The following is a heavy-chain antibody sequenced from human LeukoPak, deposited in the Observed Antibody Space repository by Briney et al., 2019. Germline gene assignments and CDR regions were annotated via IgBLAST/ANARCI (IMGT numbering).Heavy chain of an antibody. CDR2: IEHSGST. CDR3: ARQGGGGRYDYGDLRLRGYYYYMDV. CDR1: GFTFSSYSM. Sequence: GSLRLSCAASGFTFSSYSMNWVRQAPGKGLEWIGEIEHSGSTNSNPSLKSRVTISIDKSKNQFPLNLTSVTAADTAVYYCARQGGGGRYDYGDLRLRGYYYYMDVWGKGTTVTVSS. J-gene: IGHJ6*03. V-gene: IGHV4-4*02. D-gene: IGHD4-17*01.